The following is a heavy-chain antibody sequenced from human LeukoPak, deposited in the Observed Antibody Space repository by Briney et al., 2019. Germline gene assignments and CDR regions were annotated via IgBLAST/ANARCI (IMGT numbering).Heavy chain of an antibody. J-gene: IGHJ4*02. CDR2: IYYSGST. V-gene: IGHV4-39*07. CDR3: ARSQHHSPGYRYSSGWPVPSLFDY. Sequence: PSETLSLTCTVSGGSISSSSYYWGWIRQPPGKGLEWIGSIYYSGSTYYNPSLKSRVTISVDTSKNQFSLKLSSVTAADTAVYYCARSQHHSPGYRYSSGWPVPSLFDYWGQGTLVTVSS. CDR1: GGSISSSSYY. D-gene: IGHD6-19*01.